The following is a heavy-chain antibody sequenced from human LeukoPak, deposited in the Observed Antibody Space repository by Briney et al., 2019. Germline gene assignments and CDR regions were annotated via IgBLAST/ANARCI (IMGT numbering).Heavy chain of an antibody. J-gene: IGHJ4*02. D-gene: IGHD6-13*01. V-gene: IGHV3-21*01. CDR3: AKDKLAAGFDY. CDR1: GFTFSSYS. CDR2: ISSSSSYI. Sequence: GGSLRLSCAASGFTFSSYSMNWVRQAPGKGLEWVSSISSSSSYIYYADSVKGRFTISRDNAENSLYLQMNSLRAEDTAVYYCAKDKLAAGFDYWGQGTLVTVSS.